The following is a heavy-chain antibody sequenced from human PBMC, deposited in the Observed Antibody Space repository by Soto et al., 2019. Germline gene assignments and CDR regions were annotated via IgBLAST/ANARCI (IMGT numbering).Heavy chain of an antibody. J-gene: IGHJ6*02. CDR2: ISSSGSTI. V-gene: IGHV3-48*03. CDR3: ARDFKRVDYYDSSGYWSPNYYYGMDV. D-gene: IGHD3-22*01. CDR1: GFTFSSYE. Sequence: QSGGSLRLSCAASGFTFSSYEMNWVRQAPGKGLEWVSYISSSGSTIYYADSVKGRFTISRDNAKNSLYLQMNSLRAEDTAVYYCARDFKRVDYYDSSGYWSPNYYYGMDVWGQGTTVTVSS.